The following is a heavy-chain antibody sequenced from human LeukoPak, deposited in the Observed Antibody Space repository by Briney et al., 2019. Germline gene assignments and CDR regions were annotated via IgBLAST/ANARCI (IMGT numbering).Heavy chain of an antibody. J-gene: IGHJ4*02. CDR1: GYSFSGNC. D-gene: IGHD4-17*01. CDR2: IYPGDSDT. V-gene: IGHV5-51*01. Sequence: GESLKISCKGSGYSFSGNCIGWVRQMPGKGLEWMGVIYPGDSDTRYSPSFQGQVIISADKSISTAYLQWSSLKASDTAMYYCARSSDYVSDYWGQGTLVTVYS. CDR3: ARSSDYVSDY.